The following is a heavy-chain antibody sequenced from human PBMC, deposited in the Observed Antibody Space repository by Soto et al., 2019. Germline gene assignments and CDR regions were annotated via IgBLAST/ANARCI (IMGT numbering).Heavy chain of an antibody. D-gene: IGHD3-22*01. CDR1: GVSISSGKW. CDR2: IFPTGNT. CDR3: ARNLFDSRGYPPEV. V-gene: IGHV4-4*02. Sequence: QVQLQESGPGLVKPSGTLSLTCTISGVSISSGKWWSWVRQPPGEGLEWIGEIFPTGNTDYKPSLKSRVSRLVDKSKNQFSLNLDSVTAADTAVYYCARNLFDSRGYPPEVWGQGILVTVSS. J-gene: IGHJ4*02.